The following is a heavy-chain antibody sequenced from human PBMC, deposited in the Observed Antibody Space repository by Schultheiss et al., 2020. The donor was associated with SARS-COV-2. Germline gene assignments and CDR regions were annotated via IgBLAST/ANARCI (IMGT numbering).Heavy chain of an antibody. V-gene: IGHV4-59*12. J-gene: IGHJ5*02. CDR3: ARGHVDTAMVTGWFDP. CDR1: GGSISSYY. D-gene: IGHD5-18*01. CDR2: IYYSGST. Sequence: SQTLSLTCTVSGGSISSYYWSWIRQPPGKGLEWIGYIYYSGSTNYNPSLKSRVTMSVDTSKNQFSLKLSSVTAADTAVYYCARGHVDTAMVTGWFDPWGQGTLVTVSS.